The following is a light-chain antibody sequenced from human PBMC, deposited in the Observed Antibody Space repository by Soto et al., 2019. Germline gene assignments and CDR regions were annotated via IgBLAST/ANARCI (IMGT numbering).Light chain of an antibody. CDR1: QSVSDSY. V-gene: IGKV3-20*01. J-gene: IGKJ2*01. CDR2: ATP. Sequence: ENVLTQSPGTLSLPPGERATLSCRASQSVSDSYLAWHQQKPGQTPRLLIYATPGRATGIPDRFSGSGSGTDFTLTISRVEPEDFAVYYCQQYVTSPPMYTFGQGTKLEIK. CDR3: QQYVTSPPMYT.